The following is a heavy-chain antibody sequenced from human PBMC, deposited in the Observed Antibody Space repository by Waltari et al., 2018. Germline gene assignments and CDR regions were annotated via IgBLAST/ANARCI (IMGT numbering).Heavy chain of an antibody. Sequence: EGQLLESGGGLVQTGGSLRLSCAASGFLFSIYPITWVRQAPGKGRVGVSRIPHDESGTTYADFVKGRFTISRDDTKNTLVLQMNSLRDDDTAVYYCARGRRFSSSRRFWFDPWGQGTLVTVSS. V-gene: IGHV3-74*03. J-gene: IGHJ5*02. CDR1: GFLFSIYP. D-gene: IGHD6-13*01. CDR3: ARGRRFSSSRRFWFDP. CDR2: IPHDESGT.